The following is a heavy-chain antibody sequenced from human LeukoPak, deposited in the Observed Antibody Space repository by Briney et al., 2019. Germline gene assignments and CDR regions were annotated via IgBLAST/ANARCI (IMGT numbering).Heavy chain of an antibody. D-gene: IGHD3-10*01. V-gene: IGHV3-23*01. CDR2: ISGSGGTT. J-gene: IGHJ4*02. CDR3: ARDPSTFYGSGSYRSLPDY. CDR1: RFTFSSYG. Sequence: GGSLRLSCAASRFTFSSYGMSWVRQAPGKGLEWVSGISGSGGTTYYADSVKGRFTISRDNAKNSLYLQMNSLRAEDTAVYYCARDPSTFYGSGSYRSLPDYWGQGTLVSVS.